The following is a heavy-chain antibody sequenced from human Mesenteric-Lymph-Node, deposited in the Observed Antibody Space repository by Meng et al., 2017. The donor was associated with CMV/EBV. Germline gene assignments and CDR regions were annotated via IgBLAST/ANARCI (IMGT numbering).Heavy chain of an antibody. CDR3: ARDVLMQVVTIYKWFDP. J-gene: IGHJ5*02. CDR1: SMNNSSYY. CDR2: IYYRGTT. Sequence: SMNNSSYYWAWIRQSPGKGLEWLGSIYYRGTTYYSPSLKSRLTISIDMSKNQFSLKLRSVTAADTAVYYCARDVLMQVVTIYKWFDPWGQGTLVTVSS. D-gene: IGHD4-23*01. V-gene: IGHV4-39*07.